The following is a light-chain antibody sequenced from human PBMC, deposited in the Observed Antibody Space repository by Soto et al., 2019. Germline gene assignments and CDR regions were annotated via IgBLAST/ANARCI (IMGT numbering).Light chain of an antibody. V-gene: IGLV2-14*03. CDR1: SSDVGAYNY. CDR2: GVS. Sequence: QSALTQPASVSGSPGQSITISCTGTSSDVGAYNYVSWYQQHPGKAPKLMIYGVSNRPSGISNRFSGSKSGNTASLTNSGLQPEDEADYYCNSYAGNIGYVFGTGTKLPVL. J-gene: IGLJ1*01. CDR3: NSYAGNIGYV.